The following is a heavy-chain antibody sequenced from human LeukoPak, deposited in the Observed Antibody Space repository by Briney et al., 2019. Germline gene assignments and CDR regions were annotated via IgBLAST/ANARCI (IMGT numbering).Heavy chain of an antibody. D-gene: IGHD5-12*01. J-gene: IGHJ6*02. V-gene: IGHV7-4-1*02. CDR1: GYTFTSYA. Sequence: VASVKVSCKASGYTFTSYAMNWVRQAPGQGLEWMGWINTNTGNPTYAQGFTGRFVFSLDTSVSTAYLQISSLKAEDTAVYYCASEIGDSGTYYYYGMDVWGQGTTVTVSS. CDR3: ASEIGDSGTYYYYGMDV. CDR2: INTNTGNP.